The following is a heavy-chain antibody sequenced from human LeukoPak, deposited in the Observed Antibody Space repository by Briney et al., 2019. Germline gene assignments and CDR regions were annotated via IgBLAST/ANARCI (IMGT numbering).Heavy chain of an antibody. CDR1: GFTFSSYG. D-gene: IGHD3-22*01. Sequence: GGSLRLSCAASGFTFSSYGMHWVRQAPGKGLEWVAVISYDGSNKYYADSVKGRFTISRDNSKNTLYLQMNSLRAEDTAMYYCAKGRPYDSSGNFDYWGQGTLVTVSS. CDR3: AKGRPYDSSGNFDY. J-gene: IGHJ4*02. CDR2: ISYDGSNK. V-gene: IGHV3-30*18.